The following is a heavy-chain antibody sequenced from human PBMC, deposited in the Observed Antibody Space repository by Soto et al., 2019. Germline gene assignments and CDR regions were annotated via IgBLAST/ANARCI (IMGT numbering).Heavy chain of an antibody. J-gene: IGHJ6*02. CDR1: GGSISTSPYY. CDR3: ARPGRGGDNGEYYGLDV. V-gene: IGHV4-39*01. D-gene: IGHD2-21*02. CDR2: IYYTGSS. Sequence: SETRSVSYSVSGGSISTSPYYLGWIRQPPGRGLEWVGSIYYTGSSSSHPCLKSRVTLSVDTSKNLFSLELSSVTAADTAVYYCARPGRGGDNGEYYGLDVWGPGTTVT.